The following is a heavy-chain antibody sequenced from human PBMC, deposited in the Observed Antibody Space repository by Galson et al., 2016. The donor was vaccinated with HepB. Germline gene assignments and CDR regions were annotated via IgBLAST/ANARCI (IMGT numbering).Heavy chain of an antibody. CDR2: IFPRDFET. D-gene: IGHD4-17*01. CDR1: GYIFNSYW. CDR3: ARQGDDYGLAY. V-gene: IGHV5-51*01. J-gene: IGHJ4*02. Sequence: QSGAEVKKPGESLKISCKGSGYIFNSYWIGWVRQMPGKGLEWMGIIFPRDFETRYRPSFQGRVTISADMSLSTAYVQWNSLKASDTAIYYCARQGDDYGLAYWGQGALVTVSS.